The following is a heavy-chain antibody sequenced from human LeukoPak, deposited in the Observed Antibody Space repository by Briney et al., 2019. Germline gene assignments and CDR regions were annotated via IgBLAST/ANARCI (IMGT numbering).Heavy chain of an antibody. CDR3: AREDYYGTNFDY. V-gene: IGHV4-59*12. J-gene: IGHJ4*02. Sequence: SETLSLTCTVSGGSISSYYWSRIRQPPGKGLEWIGNIYYSGSTYYNASLQSRVTISIDTSKNQFSLRLNSVTAADTAVYYCAREDYYGTNFDYWGQGTLVTVSS. D-gene: IGHD3-10*01. CDR2: IYYSGST. CDR1: GGSISSYY.